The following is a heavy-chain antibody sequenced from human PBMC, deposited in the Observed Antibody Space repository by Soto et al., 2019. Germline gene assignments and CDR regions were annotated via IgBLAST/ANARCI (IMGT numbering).Heavy chain of an antibody. J-gene: IGHJ4*02. CDR2: ISAYNGNT. CDR1: GYTFQNYG. V-gene: IGHV1-18*01. CDR3: AKVATADFWSSSGDFVY. Sequence: QIQLVQSGGEVRKPGASVKVSCKASGYTFQNYGISWVRQAPGQGLEWMGWISAYNGNTNYAQNLQGRVSMTTDTSTSTAYMELRSLRSDDTAVYYCAKVATADFWSSSGDFVYWGPGTLVIVSS. D-gene: IGHD3-3*01.